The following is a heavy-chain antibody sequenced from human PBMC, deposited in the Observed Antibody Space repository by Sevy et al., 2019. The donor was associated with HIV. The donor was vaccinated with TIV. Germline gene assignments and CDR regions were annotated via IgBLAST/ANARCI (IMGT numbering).Heavy chain of an antibody. CDR3: ARELRTTGTTNRA. V-gene: IGHV3-11*01. D-gene: IGHD1-1*01. J-gene: IGHJ5*02. CDR2: ISGSGSTR. Sequence: GGSLRLSCAASGFTFSDYYMSWVRQAPGKGLEWLSYISGSGSTRYHADSVKGRFTISRDNAKNSLYLQMNSLTAEDTAVYYCARELRTTGTTNRAWGQGTLVTVSS. CDR1: GFTFSDYY.